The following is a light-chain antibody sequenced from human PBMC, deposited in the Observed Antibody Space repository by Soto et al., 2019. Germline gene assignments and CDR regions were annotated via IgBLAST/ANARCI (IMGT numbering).Light chain of an antibody. V-gene: IGLV2-11*01. CDR2: GVS. J-gene: IGLJ1*01. Sequence: QSVLTQPRSVSGSPGQSVTISCTGTSSDVGGYNYVSWYQQHPGKAPKLMIYGVSKRPSGVPDRFSGSKSGNTASLTISGLQAEDEADYYCCSYAGSPYVFGTGTKVNVL. CDR1: SSDVGGYNY. CDR3: CSYAGSPYV.